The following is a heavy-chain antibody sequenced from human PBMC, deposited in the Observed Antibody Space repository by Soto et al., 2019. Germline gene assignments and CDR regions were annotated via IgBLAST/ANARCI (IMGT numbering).Heavy chain of an antibody. J-gene: IGHJ6*02. D-gene: IGHD5-12*01. CDR2: ISNDGSKK. CDR1: GFTFSTYA. Sequence: QVQLVESGGGVVQPGRSLRLSCAASGFTFSTYAMHWVRQAPGKGLEWVAIISNDGSKKYHSDSVKGRFTISRDNSKNTLFLKMDSLRPEDTGVYYCATNRYGGYALPPHYYYGLDVWGQGTTVTVSS. V-gene: IGHV3-30-3*01. CDR3: ATNRYGGYALPPHYYYGLDV.